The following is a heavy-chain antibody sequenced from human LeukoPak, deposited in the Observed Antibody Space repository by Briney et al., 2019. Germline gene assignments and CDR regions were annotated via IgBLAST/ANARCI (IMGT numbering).Heavy chain of an antibody. CDR2: ISGSGDTT. CDR3: ARTPQKYCSSTTCYPDY. Sequence: GGSLRLPCAASGFTFSSYAMSWVRLAPGKGLEWVSTISGSGDTTYYADSVRGRFTISRDNSKNTLYLQMNSLRAENTAVYYCARTPQKYCSSTTCYPDYWGQGTLVTASS. V-gene: IGHV3-23*01. D-gene: IGHD2-2*01. CDR1: GFTFSSYA. J-gene: IGHJ4*02.